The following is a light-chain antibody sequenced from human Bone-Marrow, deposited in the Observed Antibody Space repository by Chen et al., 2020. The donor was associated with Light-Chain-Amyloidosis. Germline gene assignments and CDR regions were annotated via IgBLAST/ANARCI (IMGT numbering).Light chain of an antibody. Sequence: NFMLPQPHSVSESPGQTVLISCTRSSGSIATNYVQWYQQRPGSSPTTVIYEDDQRPSGVPDRFSGSIDRSSNSASLTIAGLKTEDEADYYCQSYQGSSQGVFGGGTKLTVL. CDR1: SGSIATNY. CDR2: EDD. V-gene: IGLV6-57*01. CDR3: QSYQGSSQGV. J-gene: IGLJ3*02.